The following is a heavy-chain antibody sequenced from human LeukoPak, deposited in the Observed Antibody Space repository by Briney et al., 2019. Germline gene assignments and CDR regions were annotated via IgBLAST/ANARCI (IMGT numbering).Heavy chain of an antibody. V-gene: IGHV3-7*01. CDR3: AILYGSGSYYAYFDY. CDR2: IREDGGKQ. D-gene: IGHD3-10*01. CDR1: GFNFDNFW. Sequence: GGSLRLSCAASGFNFDNFWMSWVRQAPGKGLEWVANIREDGGKQNYVDSVKGRFTISRDNAKNSLYLQMNSLRAEDTAVYYCAILYGSGSYYAYFDYWGQGTLVTVSS. J-gene: IGHJ4*02.